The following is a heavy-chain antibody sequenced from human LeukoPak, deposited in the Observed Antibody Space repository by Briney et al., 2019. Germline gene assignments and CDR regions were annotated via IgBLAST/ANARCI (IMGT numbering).Heavy chain of an antibody. J-gene: IGHJ5*02. CDR1: GYSFTSYW. D-gene: IGHD2-2*01. V-gene: IGHV5-51*01. Sequence: KYGESLKISCKGSGYSFTSYWIGWVRRLPGKGLEWMGIIYPGDSDTRYSPSFQGQVTISADKSISTAYLQWSSLKASDTAMYYCARSHCSSTSCDNWFDPWGQGTLVTVSS. CDR2: IYPGDSDT. CDR3: ARSHCSSTSCDNWFDP.